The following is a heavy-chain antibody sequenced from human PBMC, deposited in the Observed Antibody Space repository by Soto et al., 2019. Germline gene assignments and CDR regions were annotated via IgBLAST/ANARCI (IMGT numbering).Heavy chain of an antibody. V-gene: IGHV3-48*01. CDR1: GFTFSSYR. Sequence: EVQLVESGGGLVQPGGSLRLSCAASGFTFSSYRMNWVRQAPGKGLEWVSYISSSSSTIYYADSVKGRFTISRDNATNSLYLQMNSLRAEDTAVYYCARPYYYGSGSFDYWGQGTLVTVSS. CDR3: ARPYYYGSGSFDY. D-gene: IGHD3-10*01. CDR2: ISSSSSTI. J-gene: IGHJ4*02.